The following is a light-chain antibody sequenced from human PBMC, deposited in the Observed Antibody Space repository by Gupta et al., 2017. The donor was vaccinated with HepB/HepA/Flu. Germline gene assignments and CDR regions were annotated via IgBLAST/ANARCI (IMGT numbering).Light chain of an antibody. J-gene: IGKJ4*01. CDR3: QQDGSSPLT. Sequence: EIVLTQSPGTLSLSPGERATLSCRASQSVRSSYLAWYQQKPGQAPRLLIYGASSRATGIPDRFSGSGSGTDFTLTISRLEPEDFAVYYCQQDGSSPLTFGRGTKVEIK. V-gene: IGKV3-20*01. CDR2: GAS. CDR1: QSVRSSY.